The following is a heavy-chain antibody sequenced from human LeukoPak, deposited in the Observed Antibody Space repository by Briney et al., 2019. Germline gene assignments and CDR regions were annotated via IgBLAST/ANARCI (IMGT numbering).Heavy chain of an antibody. J-gene: IGHJ4*02. CDR3: AKEVYNSGLDF. Sequence: PGGSLRLSYVASGFTVSNNSMSWVRQAPGKGLEWVSVTYAGGDTHYADSVKGRFTISRDNSKNTLYLQMNSLGAEDTAVYYCAKEVYNSGLDFWGQGTLVTVSS. CDR2: TYAGGDT. CDR1: GFTVSNNS. D-gene: IGHD6-19*01. V-gene: IGHV3-53*01.